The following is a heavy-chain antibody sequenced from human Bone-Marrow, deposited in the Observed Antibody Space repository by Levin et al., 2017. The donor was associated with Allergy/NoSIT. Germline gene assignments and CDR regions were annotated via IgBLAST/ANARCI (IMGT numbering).Heavy chain of an antibody. J-gene: IGHJ6*02. Sequence: ASVKVSCKASGYTFTSYDINWVRQATGQGLEWMGWMNPNSGNTGYAQKFQGRVTMTRNTSISTAYMELSSLRSEDTAVYYCARSRQYYDFWSGYFGYYYYYGMDVWGQGTTVTVSS. CDR1: GYTFTSYD. CDR3: ARSRQYYDFWSGYFGYYYYYGMDV. V-gene: IGHV1-8*01. CDR2: MNPNSGNT. D-gene: IGHD3-3*01.